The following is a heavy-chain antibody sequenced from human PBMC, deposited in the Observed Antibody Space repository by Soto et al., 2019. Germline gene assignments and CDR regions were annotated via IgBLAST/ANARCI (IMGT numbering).Heavy chain of an antibody. CDR2: INHSGST. CDR3: ARGPRYYGSGSYYNAAYFDY. D-gene: IGHD3-10*01. V-gene: IGHV4-34*01. J-gene: IGHJ4*02. Sequence: QVQLQQWGAGLLKPSETLSLTCAVYGGSFSGYYWSWIRQPPGKGLEWIGEINHSGSTNYNPSLKSRVTISVDTSKHQFSLKLSSVTAADTAVYYCARGPRYYGSGSYYNAAYFDYWGQGTLVTVSS. CDR1: GGSFSGYY.